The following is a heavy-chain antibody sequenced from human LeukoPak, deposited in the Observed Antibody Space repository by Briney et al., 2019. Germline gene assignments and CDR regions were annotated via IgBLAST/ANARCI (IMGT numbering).Heavy chain of an antibody. CDR1: GYTSTGYS. CDR2: INPNSGAT. Sequence: GASVKVSCKASGYTSTGYSVHWVRQAPGQGLEWMGRINPNSGATDYAQKFQGRVTMTRDTSISTVYMELNRLRSDDTAVYYCARELPFDYWGQGTLVTVSS. D-gene: IGHD3-10*01. CDR3: ARELPFDY. J-gene: IGHJ4*02. V-gene: IGHV1-2*06.